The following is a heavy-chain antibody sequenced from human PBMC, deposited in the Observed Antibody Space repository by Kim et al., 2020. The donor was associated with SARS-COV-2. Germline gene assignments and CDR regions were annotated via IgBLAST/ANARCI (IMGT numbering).Heavy chain of an antibody. V-gene: IGHV4-59*01. CDR1: GGSISSYY. D-gene: IGHD4-17*01. CDR3: AREKTTVPYYYYYMDV. J-gene: IGHJ6*03. CDR2: IYYSGST. Sequence: SETLSLTCTVSGGSISSYYWSWIRQPPGKGLEWIGYIYYSGSTNYNPSLKSRVTISVDTSKNQFSLKLSSVTAADTAVYYCAREKTTVPYYYYYMDVWGKGTTVTVSS.